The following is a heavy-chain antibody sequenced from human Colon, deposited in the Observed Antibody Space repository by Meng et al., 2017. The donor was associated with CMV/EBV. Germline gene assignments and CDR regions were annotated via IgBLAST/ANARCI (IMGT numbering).Heavy chain of an antibody. Sequence: GSLRLSCTVSSASITSSTYYWTWIRQPPGKGLEWIGSIYFSGTSFYKSSLTSQVTISIDTSKSQFSLKVNSVTAADTAVYYCARSLSRYYFAMDVWGQGTTVTVSS. CDR3: ARSLSRYYFAMDV. D-gene: IGHD3-16*01. CDR1: SASITSSTYY. J-gene: IGHJ6*02. CDR2: IYFSGTS. V-gene: IGHV4-39*01.